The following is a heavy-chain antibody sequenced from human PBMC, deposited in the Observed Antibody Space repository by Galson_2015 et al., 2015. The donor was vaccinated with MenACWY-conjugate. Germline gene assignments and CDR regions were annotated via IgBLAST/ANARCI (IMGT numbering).Heavy chain of an antibody. D-gene: IGHD5-18*01. V-gene: IGHV3-30*03. CDR2: ISYDGSNK. Sequence: SLRLSCAASGFSFSSYGMHWVRQAPGKGLEWVAIISYDGSNKYYADSVKGRFTISRDNSKNTLYLQMNSLRAEDTAVYYCARDSPRRYSHGPGYYFDQWGRGTLVTVSS. J-gene: IGHJ4*01. CDR1: GFSFSSYG. CDR3: ARDSPRRYSHGPGYYFDQ.